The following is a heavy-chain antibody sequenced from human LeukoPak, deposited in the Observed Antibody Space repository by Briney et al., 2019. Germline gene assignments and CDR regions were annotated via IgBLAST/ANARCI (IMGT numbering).Heavy chain of an antibody. D-gene: IGHD3-22*01. V-gene: IGHV1-69*01. CDR2: IIPIFGTA. Sequence: SVKVSCKASGGAFSSYAISWVRQGPGQGLEWVGGIIPIFGTANYAQKFQGRVTITADESTSTAYMELSSLRSEATAVYYCARDRGGLDRKYFQHWGQGTLVTVSS. CDR1: GGAFSSYA. J-gene: IGHJ1*01. CDR3: ARDRGGLDRKYFQH.